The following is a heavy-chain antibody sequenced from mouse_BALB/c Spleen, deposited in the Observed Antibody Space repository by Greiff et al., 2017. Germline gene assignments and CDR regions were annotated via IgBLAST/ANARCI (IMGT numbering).Heavy chain of an antibody. J-gene: IGHJ4*01. V-gene: IGHV1-14*01. CDR1: GYTFTSYV. Sequence: VQLKQSGPELVKPGASVKMSCKASGYTFTSYVMHWVKQKPGQGLEWIGYINPYNDGTKYNEKFKGKATLTSDKSSSTAYMELSSLTSEDSAVYYCARGGGYDAMDYWGQGTSVTVSS. CDR3: ARGGGYDAMDY. CDR2: INPYNDGT.